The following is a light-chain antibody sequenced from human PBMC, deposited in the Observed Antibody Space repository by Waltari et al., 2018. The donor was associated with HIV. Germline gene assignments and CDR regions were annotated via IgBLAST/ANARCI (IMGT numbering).Light chain of an antibody. V-gene: IGLV1-40*01. CDR1: SSNIGAGYD. CDR3: QSYDSSLSAWV. J-gene: IGLJ3*02. CDR2: GNT. Sequence: QSVLTQPPSVSGAPGQRVTTSCTGSSSNIGAGYDVHWYQQFPGTAPKLLIYGNTDRRAGVPDRFSGSKSGTSASLAITWLQAEDEADYYCQSYDSSLSAWVFGGGTKLTVL.